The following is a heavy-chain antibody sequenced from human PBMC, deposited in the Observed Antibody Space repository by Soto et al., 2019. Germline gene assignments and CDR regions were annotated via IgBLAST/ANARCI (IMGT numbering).Heavy chain of an antibody. J-gene: IGHJ4*02. D-gene: IGHD3-10*01. CDR1: GFSLSTSGVG. V-gene: IGHV2-5*02. CDR2: IYWDDDK. CDR3: ARGGWTTYYSPFFDY. Sequence: QITFKESGPTLVKPTQTLTLTCTFSGFSLSTSGVGVGWIRQPPGKALEWLALIYWDDDKRYRPSLKSRLTITKDTSKNQVVLTLTKLDTVDTATYYCARGGWTTYYSPFFDYWGQGTLVTVSS.